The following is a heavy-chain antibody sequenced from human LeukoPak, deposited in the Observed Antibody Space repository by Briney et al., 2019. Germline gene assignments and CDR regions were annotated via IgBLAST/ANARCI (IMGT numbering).Heavy chain of an antibody. CDR3: TKGPLCDY. CDR1: GFTFSSYA. V-gene: IGHV3-23*01. Sequence: GGSLRLSCAASGFTFSSYAMSWVRQVPGKGLEWVSSISGSGGNTYYADSVKGRFTISRDNSKNTLYLQMNSLRAEDTAVYYCTKGPLCDYWGQGTLVTVSS. J-gene: IGHJ4*02. D-gene: IGHD3-16*01. CDR2: ISGSGGNT.